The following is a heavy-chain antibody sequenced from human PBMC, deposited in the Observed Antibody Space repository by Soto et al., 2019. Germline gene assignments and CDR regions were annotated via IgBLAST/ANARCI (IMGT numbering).Heavy chain of an antibody. J-gene: IGHJ6*02. Sequence: SETLSLTCAVYGGSFSGYYWSWIRQPPGKGLEWIGEINHSGSTNYNPSLKSRVTISVDTSKNQFSLKLSSVTAADTAVYYCARSAGYFWYYYGMDVWGQGTTVT. CDR1: GGSFSGYY. D-gene: IGHD3-9*01. V-gene: IGHV4-34*01. CDR3: ARSAGYFWYYYGMDV. CDR2: INHSGST.